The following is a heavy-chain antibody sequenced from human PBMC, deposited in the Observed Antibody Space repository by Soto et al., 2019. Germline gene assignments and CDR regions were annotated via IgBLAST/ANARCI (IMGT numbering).Heavy chain of an antibody. CDR3: ARRLRFLADYYGMEV. V-gene: IGHV5-51*01. CDR1: GYTFTTYW. CDR2: IFPGDSET. Sequence: GESLKISCKGSGYTFTTYWIGWVRQMPGKVLEWMGIIFPGDSETRYSPSFRGQVTMSADKSITTAYLQWISLKASDTAIYYCARRLRFLADYYGMEVWGQGXMVTVYS. D-gene: IGHD3-3*01. J-gene: IGHJ6*02.